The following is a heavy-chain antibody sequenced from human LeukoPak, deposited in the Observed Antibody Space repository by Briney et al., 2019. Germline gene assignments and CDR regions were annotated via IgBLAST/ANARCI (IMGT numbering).Heavy chain of an antibody. J-gene: IGHJ4*02. V-gene: IGHV3-15*01. CDR1: GFTFSIAW. D-gene: IGHD6-19*01. Sequence: GGSFRLSCAASGFTFSIAWMSWVRQAPGKGLEWVGRIYSKADGGTTDYAAPVKGRFTISRDDSKNTLYLQMSSLKTEDSAVYYCAKGGWYGDLDYWGQGTLVTVSS. CDR3: AKGGWYGDLDY. CDR2: IYSKADGGTT.